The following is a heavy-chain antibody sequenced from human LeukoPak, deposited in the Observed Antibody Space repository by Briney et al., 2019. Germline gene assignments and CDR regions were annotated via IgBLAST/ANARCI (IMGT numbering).Heavy chain of an antibody. V-gene: IGHV3-23*01. CDR2: ISGSGGST. J-gene: IGHJ4*02. CDR1: GFTFDDYA. D-gene: IGHD3-16*02. CDR3: AKGKGGSIMIAFGGVIASDH. Sequence: GGSLRLSCAASGFTFDDYAMHWVRQAPGKGLEWVSGISGSGGSTYYADSVKGRFTISRDNSKNTLFLRMNNLRADDTAVYYCAKGKGGSIMIAFGGVIASDHWGQGTLVTVSS.